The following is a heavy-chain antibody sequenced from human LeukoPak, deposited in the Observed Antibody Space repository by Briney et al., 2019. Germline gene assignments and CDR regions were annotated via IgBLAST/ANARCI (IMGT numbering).Heavy chain of an antibody. V-gene: IGHV3-49*04. Sequence: GGSLRLSCTASGFSFSTYAMNWVRQAPGKGLEWVGFIRSKAYGGTTEYAASVKGRFTISRDDSKSIAYLQMNSLKTEDTAVYYCTRVGGAVGIYFDYWGQGTLVTVSS. D-gene: IGHD3-16*01. CDR3: TRVGGAVGIYFDY. CDR1: GFSFSTYA. J-gene: IGHJ4*02. CDR2: IRSKAYGGTT.